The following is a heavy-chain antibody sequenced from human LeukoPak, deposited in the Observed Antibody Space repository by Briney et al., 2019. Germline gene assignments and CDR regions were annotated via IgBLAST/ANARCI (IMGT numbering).Heavy chain of an antibody. J-gene: IGHJ4*02. CDR3: ARVVIVSTAPSDYFDY. CDR2: INAGNGNT. D-gene: IGHD2-15*01. V-gene: IGHV1-3*01. CDR1: GYTFTSYA. Sequence: ASVKVSCKASGYTFTSYAMHWVRQAPGQRLEWMGWINAGNGNTKYSQKFQGRVTITRDTSASTAYMELSSLRSEDTAVYYCARVVIVSTAPSDYFDYWGQGTLVTVSS.